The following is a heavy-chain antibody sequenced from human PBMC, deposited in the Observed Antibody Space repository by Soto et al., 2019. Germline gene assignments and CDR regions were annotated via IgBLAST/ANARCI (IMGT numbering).Heavy chain of an antibody. CDR1: GGTFSSYT. CDR3: ASRGDPPDYYYYGMDV. J-gene: IGHJ6*02. CDR2: IIPILGIA. D-gene: IGHD3-10*01. Sequence: QVQLVQSGAEVKKPGSSVKVSCKASGGTFSSYTISWVRQAPGQGLEWMGRIIPILGIANYAQKFQGRVTITADQSTSTAYMELSSLRSEDTAVYYCASRGDPPDYYYYGMDVWGQGTTVTVSS. V-gene: IGHV1-69*02.